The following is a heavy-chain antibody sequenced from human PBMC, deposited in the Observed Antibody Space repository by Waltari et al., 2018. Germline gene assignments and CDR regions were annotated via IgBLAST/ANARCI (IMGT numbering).Heavy chain of an antibody. V-gene: IGHV1-2*02. D-gene: IGHD6-19*01. J-gene: IGHJ4*02. CDR1: GYTFAGHY. Sequence: QVQLVQSGTEVKKPGASVKVSCKASGYTFAGHYIHWVRQAPGQGLEWMGWINPKSGETSYALKREGRVTLTTDTATTTAFMELSDLKSDDTAIYYCAKDRYTSTWGSGTGDSWGQGTLVTVSS. CDR3: AKDRYTSTWGSGTGDS. CDR2: INPKSGET.